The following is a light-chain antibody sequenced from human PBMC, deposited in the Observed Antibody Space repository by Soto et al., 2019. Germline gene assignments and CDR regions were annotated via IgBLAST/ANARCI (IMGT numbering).Light chain of an antibody. CDR1: QSVSSN. CDR3: QQYYDYPYT. Sequence: EIVMTQSPATLSVSPGERATLSCRASQSVSSNLAWYQQKPGQAPRLLIYGASTRATGIPARFSGSGSGTEFTLTISSLQSEDFATYFCQQYYDYPYTFGQGTKLEIK. J-gene: IGKJ2*01. CDR2: GAS. V-gene: IGKV3-15*01.